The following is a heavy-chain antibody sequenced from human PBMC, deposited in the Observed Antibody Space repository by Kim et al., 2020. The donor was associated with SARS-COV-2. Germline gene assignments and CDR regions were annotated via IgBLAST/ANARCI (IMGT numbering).Heavy chain of an antibody. V-gene: IGHV3-66*01. Sequence: YTDSVKGRFTISRDNSKNTLYLQMNSLRAEDTAVYYCARDVTGTAYGMDVWGQGTTVTVSS. J-gene: IGHJ6*02. CDR3: ARDVTGTAYGMDV. D-gene: IGHD1-1*01.